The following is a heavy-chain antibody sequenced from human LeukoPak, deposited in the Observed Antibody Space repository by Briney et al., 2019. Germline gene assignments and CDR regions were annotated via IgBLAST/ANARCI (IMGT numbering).Heavy chain of an antibody. CDR2: ISYDGSNK. CDR1: GFTFSSYG. D-gene: IGHD6-13*01. J-gene: IGHJ4*02. V-gene: IGHV3-30*18. Sequence: GRSLRLSCAASGFTFSSYGMHWVRQAPGKGLEWVAVISYDGSNKYYADSVKGRFTISRDNSKNTLYLQMNSLRAEDTAVYYCAKSAGGGTSWYANDCWGQGTLVTVSS. CDR3: AKSAGGGTSWYANDC.